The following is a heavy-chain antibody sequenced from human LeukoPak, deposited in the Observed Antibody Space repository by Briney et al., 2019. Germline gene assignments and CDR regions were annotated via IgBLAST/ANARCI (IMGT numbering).Heavy chain of an antibody. CDR1: GFTFSSYA. D-gene: IGHD4-17*01. CDR2: ISYDGSNK. V-gene: IGHV3-30-3*01. Sequence: PGGSLRLSCAASGFTFSSYAMHWVRQAPGKGLEWVAVISYDGSNKYYADSVKGRFTISRDNSKNTLYLQMNSLRAEDTAVYYCARDGYGDYPEGSDYWGQGTLVTVSS. CDR3: ARDGYGDYPEGSDY. J-gene: IGHJ4*02.